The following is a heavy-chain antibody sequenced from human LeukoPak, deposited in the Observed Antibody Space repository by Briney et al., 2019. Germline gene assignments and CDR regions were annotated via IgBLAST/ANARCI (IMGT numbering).Heavy chain of an antibody. CDR3: ARGQRQLERRLASGFDY. CDR1: GFTFSSYW. D-gene: IGHD1-1*01. J-gene: IGHJ4*02. CDR2: ISSSSSYI. Sequence: GGSLRLSCAASGFTFSSYWMSWVRQAPGKGLEWVSSISSSSSYIYYADSVKGRFTISRDNAKNSLYLQMNSLRAEDTAVYYCARGQRQLERRLASGFDYWGQGTLVTVSS. V-gene: IGHV3-21*01.